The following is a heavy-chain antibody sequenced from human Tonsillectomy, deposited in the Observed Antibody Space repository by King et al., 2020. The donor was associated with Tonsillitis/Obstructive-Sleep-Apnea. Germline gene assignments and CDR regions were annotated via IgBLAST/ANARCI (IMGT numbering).Heavy chain of an antibody. CDR1: GYTFSSHY. CDR3: ARDYYDSSGYYYVRGYYYYYYMDV. D-gene: IGHD3-22*01. CDR2: INPSGGST. Sequence: QLVQSGAEVKKPGASVKVSCKASGYTFSSHYMHWVRQAPGQGLEWMGIINPSGGSTTYAQKFQGRVTMTRDTSTSTGYMELSSLKFEDTAVYYCARDYYDSSGYYYVRGYYYYYYMDVWGKGTTVTVSS. V-gene: IGHV1-46*01. J-gene: IGHJ6*03.